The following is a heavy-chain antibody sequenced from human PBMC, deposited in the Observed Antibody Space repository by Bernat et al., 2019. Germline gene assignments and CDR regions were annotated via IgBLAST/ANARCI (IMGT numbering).Heavy chain of an antibody. V-gene: IGHV2-5*02. CDR2: FYWDDDK. Sequence: QITLKESVPTQVKPTQTLTLTCTFSGFSLSTNGVGVGWIRQSPGKALEWLAIFYWDDDKRLSPPLENRLTITKDNSKNQEVLTKNHMDPVDTATYYGVHVCWWGRCSGGGCYYFDYWGQGTLVTVSS. J-gene: IGHJ4*02. CDR1: GFSLSTNGVG. CDR3: VHVCWWGRCSGGGCYYFDY. D-gene: IGHD2-15*01.